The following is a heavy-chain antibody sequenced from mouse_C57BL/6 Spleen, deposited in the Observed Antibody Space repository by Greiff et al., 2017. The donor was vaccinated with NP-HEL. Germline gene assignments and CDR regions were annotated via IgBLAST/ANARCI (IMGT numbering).Heavy chain of an antibody. CDR3: ARQEYFDV. V-gene: IGHV1-59*01. CDR1: GYTFTSYW. J-gene: IGHJ1*03. CDR2: IDPSDSYT. Sequence: VQLQQPGAELVRPGPSVKLSCKASGYTFTSYWMHWVKQRPGQGLEWIGVIDPSDSYTTYTQQFKGKATWTVDTSSSTAYMQLSSLTSEDSAVYYCARQEYFDVWGTGTTVTVSS.